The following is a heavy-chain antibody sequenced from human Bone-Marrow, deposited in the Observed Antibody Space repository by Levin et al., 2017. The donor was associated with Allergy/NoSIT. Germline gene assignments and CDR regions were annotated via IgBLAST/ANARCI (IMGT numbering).Heavy chain of an antibody. D-gene: IGHD3-3*01. CDR3: AKDASHGDFWSGYHFDY. V-gene: IGHV3-9*01. CDR2: ISWNSGSI. Sequence: GGSLRLSCAASGFTFDDYAMHWVRQAPGKGLEWVSGISWNSGSIGYADSVKGRFTISRDNAKNSLYLQMNSLRAEDTALYYCAKDASHGDFWSGYHFDYWGQGTLVTVSS. CDR1: GFTFDDYA. J-gene: IGHJ4*02.